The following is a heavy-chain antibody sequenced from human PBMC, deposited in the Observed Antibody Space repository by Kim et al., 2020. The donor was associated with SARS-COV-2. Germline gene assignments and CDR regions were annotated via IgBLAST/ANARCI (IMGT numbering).Heavy chain of an antibody. D-gene: IGHD2-2*02. J-gene: IGHJ4*02. CDR3: ARGTTTYCSSTSCYTEFDY. Sequence: SRVTISVDTSKNQFSLKLSSVTAADTAVYYCARGTTTYCSSTSCYTEFDYWGQGTLVTVSS. V-gene: IGHV4-34*01.